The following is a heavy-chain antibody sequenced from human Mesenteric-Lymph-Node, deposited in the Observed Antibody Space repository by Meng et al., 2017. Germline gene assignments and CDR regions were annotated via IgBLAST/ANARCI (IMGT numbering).Heavy chain of an antibody. D-gene: IGHD6-6*01. CDR1: GFTFSRSW. CDR3: AKDLGTSSIAARAFDY. J-gene: IGHJ4*02. Sequence: GESLKISCAASGFTFSRSWMHWVRQPPGKGPVWVARINSDGYYTNYADSVKGRFTISRDNSKNTLYLQMNSLRAEDTAVYYCAKDLGTSSIAARAFDYWGQGTLVTVSS. V-gene: IGHV3-74*01. CDR2: INSDGYYT.